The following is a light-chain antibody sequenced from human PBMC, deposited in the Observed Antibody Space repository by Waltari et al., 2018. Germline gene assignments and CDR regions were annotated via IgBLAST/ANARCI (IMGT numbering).Light chain of an antibody. CDR1: QNVDRY. J-gene: IGKJ4*01. CDR2: GAS. Sequence: TQMTQSPSSLSASVGDRVSITCRASQNVDRYWNWYQQKPGTAPRLLVAGASSLQSGVPSRFSGGGSGTDFTPTISGLEPEDFASYYCQQTSSTPFTFGGGTNVEIK. CDR3: QQTSSTPFT. V-gene: IGKV1-39*01.